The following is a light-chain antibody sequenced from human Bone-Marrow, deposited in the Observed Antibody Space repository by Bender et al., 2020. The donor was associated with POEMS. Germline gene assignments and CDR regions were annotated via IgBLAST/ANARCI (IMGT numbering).Light chain of an antibody. CDR1: ALAKQY. CDR3: QSADSSGTPVV. V-gene: IGLV3-25*03. CDR2: KDS. J-gene: IGLJ2*01. Sequence: SSELTQTPSVAVSPGQTARITCSGDALAKQYAYWYQLKAGQAPVLVIYKDSERPSGIPERFSGSSSGTTVTLTISGVQAEDEADYYCQSADSSGTPVVFGGGTKLTVL.